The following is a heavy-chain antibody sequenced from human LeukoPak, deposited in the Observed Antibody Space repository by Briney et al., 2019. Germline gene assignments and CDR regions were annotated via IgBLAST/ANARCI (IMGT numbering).Heavy chain of an antibody. CDR2: IRYDGSNK. V-gene: IGHV3-30*02. J-gene: IGHJ3*02. CDR3: AKDSGRWYPDAFDI. D-gene: IGHD1-14*01. CDR1: GFTFSSYA. Sequence: GGSLRLSCAASGFTFSSYAMSWVRQAPGKGLEWVAFIRYDGSNKYYADSDKGRFTISRDNSKRTLYLQMNSLRVEDTAVYYCAKDSGRWYPDAFDIWGQGTMVTVSS.